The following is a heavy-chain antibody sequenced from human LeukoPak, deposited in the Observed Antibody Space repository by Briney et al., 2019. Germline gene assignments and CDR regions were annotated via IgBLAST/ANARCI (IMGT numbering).Heavy chain of an antibody. CDR1: AASISRYY. J-gene: IGHJ4*02. D-gene: IGHD1-26*01. Sequence: KPSETLSLTCTVAAASISRYYWSWSRQPPGKGLEWIGYIYYSGSTNYNPSLKSRVTISVDTSKNQFSLKLSSVTAADTAVYYCARQGWELLRPYFDYWGQGTLVTVSS. CDR2: IYYSGST. CDR3: ARQGWELLRPYFDY. V-gene: IGHV4-59*08.